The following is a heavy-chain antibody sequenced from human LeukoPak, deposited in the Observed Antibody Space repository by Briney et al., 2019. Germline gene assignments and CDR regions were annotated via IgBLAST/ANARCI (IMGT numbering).Heavy chain of an antibody. D-gene: IGHD3-10*01. J-gene: IGHJ4*02. V-gene: IGHV3-48*03. CDR3: AKDRYYGSGSHTEFDY. CDR2: ISSSGSTI. CDR1: GFTFSSYE. Sequence: GGSLRLSCAASGFTFSSYEMNWVRQAPGKGLEWVSYISSSGSTIYYADSVKGRFTISRDNSKNTLYLQMNSLRAEDTAVYYCAKDRYYGSGSHTEFDYWGQGTLVTVSS.